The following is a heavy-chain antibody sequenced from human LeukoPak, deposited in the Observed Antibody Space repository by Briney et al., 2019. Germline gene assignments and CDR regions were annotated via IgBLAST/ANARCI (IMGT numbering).Heavy chain of an antibody. V-gene: IGHV3-74*01. Sequence: PGGSLRLSCTASGFFFSGHWMHWARQLPGKGLVWVSRISPTGSTTSYADSMKGRFTVSRDNAKNTLYLQVNNLRAEDTAVYYCARGPNSNWSGLDFWGQGTLLTVSS. CDR1: GFFFSGHW. CDR3: ARGPNSNWSGLDF. D-gene: IGHD6-6*01. CDR2: ISPTGSTT. J-gene: IGHJ4*02.